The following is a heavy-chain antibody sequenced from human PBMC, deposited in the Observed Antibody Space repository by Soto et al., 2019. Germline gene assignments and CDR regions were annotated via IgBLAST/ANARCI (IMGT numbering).Heavy chain of an antibody. CDR1: GYTFTNYY. CDR2: INPSGGST. CDR3: AKTYGFLGGYYFDY. Sequence: QVQLVQSGAEVKKPGASVKVYCEASGYTFTNYYIHWVRQAPGQGLEWMAVINPSGGSTRYAQKFQGRVTMTRDTSTSTVYMELSSLRSEDTAVYYCAKTYGFLGGYYFDYLGQGTLVTVSS. V-gene: IGHV1-46*01. J-gene: IGHJ4*02. D-gene: IGHD3-16*01.